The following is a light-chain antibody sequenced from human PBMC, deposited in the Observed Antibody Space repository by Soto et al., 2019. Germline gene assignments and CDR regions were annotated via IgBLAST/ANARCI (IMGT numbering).Light chain of an antibody. J-gene: IGKJ4*01. Sequence: EIVLTQSPGTLSLSPGERAALSCRASQSVGNNFLGWYQQTPGQSPRLLIYHASNRATSIPDRFSGTASGTDFTLTISRLEPEDFAVYFCHQYASAPLTFGGGTKVEIK. CDR1: QSVGNNF. V-gene: IGKV3-20*01. CDR3: HQYASAPLT. CDR2: HAS.